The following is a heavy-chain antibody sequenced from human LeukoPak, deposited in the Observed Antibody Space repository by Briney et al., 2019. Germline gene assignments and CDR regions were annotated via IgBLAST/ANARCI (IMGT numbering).Heavy chain of an antibody. V-gene: IGHV3-53*01. J-gene: IGHJ5*02. CDR2: IYSGGST. CDR3: ARETDLAAFDP. D-gene: IGHD2-21*02. CDR1: GFTVSSNY. Sequence: GGSLRLSCAASGFTVSSNYMSWVRQAPGKGLEWVSVIYSGGSTYYADSVKGRFTISRDNSKNTLYLQMNSLRAEDTAVYYCARETDLAAFDPWGQGTLVTVSS.